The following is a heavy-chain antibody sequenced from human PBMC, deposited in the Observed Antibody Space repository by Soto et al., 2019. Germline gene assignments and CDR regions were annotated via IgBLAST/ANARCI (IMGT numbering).Heavy chain of an antibody. CDR3: ARGNPYDSSGYYPYYGMDV. D-gene: IGHD3-22*01. J-gene: IGHJ6*02. CDR2: IIPIFGTA. V-gene: IGHV1-69*01. CDR1: GGTFSSYA. Sequence: QVQLVQSGAEVKKPGSSVKVSCKASGGTFSSYAISWVRQAPGQGLEWMGGIIPIFGTANYAQKFQGRVTITADESTSTAYMELSSLRSEHTAVYYCARGNPYDSSGYYPYYGMDVWGRGTTVTVSS.